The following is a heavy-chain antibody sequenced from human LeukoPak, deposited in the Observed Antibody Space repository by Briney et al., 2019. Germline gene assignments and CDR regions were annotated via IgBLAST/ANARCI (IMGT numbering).Heavy chain of an antibody. V-gene: IGHV4-38-2*02. CDR3: ARRYGGYLGYFDY. D-gene: IGHD5-12*01. CDR1: GYSISSGYY. Sequence: SKTLSLTCTVSGYSISSGYYWGWIRQPPGKGLEWIGSIYHSGSTYYNPSLKSRVTISVDTSKNQFSLKLSSVTAADTAVYYCARRYGGYLGYFDYWGQGTLVTVSS. J-gene: IGHJ4*02. CDR2: IYHSGST.